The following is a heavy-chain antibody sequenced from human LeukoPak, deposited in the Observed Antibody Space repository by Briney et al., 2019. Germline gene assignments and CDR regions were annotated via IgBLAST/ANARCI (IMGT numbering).Heavy chain of an antibody. CDR1: GFTFSSYS. Sequence: GGSLRLSCAASGFTFSSYSMNWVRQAPGKGLEWVSSISSSSSYIYYADSVKGRFTISRDNAKNSLYLQMNSLRAEDTAVYCARAGDILLVSYFHYYGMDVWGQGTTVIVSS. J-gene: IGHJ6*02. V-gene: IGHV3-21*01. CDR2: ISSSSSYI. D-gene: IGHD7-27*01. CDR3: RAGDILLVSYFHYYGMDV.